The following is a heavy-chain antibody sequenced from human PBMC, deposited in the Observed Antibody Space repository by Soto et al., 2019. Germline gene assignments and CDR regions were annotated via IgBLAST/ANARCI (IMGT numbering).Heavy chain of an antibody. D-gene: IGHD2-2*02. J-gene: IGHJ4*02. CDR1: GYTFTSYY. Sequence: ASVKVSCKASGYTFTSYYMHWVRQAPGQGLEWMGIINPSGGSTSYAQKFQGRVTMTRDTSTSTVYMELSSLRSEDTAVYYCAGDIVVVPAAIPEYFDYWGQGTLVTVSS. V-gene: IGHV1-46*01. CDR2: INPSGGST. CDR3: AGDIVVVPAAIPEYFDY.